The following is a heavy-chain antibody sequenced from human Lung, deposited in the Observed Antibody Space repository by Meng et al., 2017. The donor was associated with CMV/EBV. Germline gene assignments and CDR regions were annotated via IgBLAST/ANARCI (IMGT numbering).Heavy chain of an antibody. V-gene: IGHV1-2*02. CDR2: IHPHRGDT. CDR1: GYTFTAHY. CDR3: ARDNNWGPDY. J-gene: IGHJ4*02. D-gene: IGHD7-27*01. Sequence: ASVKVSCNASGYTFTAHYFHWVRQAPGQGLEWMGWIHPHRGDTNYAQQFQGRVTLTRDTSINTGYMELTRRTSDDTAVYYCARDNNWGPDYWGQGTLVTVSS.